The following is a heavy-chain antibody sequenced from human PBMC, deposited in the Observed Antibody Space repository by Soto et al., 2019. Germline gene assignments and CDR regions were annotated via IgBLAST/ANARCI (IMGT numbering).Heavy chain of an antibody. CDR3: ATTGYIVGATTDPLYFDL. Sequence: QLQLQESGPGLVKPSETLSLTCTVSGGSISSSSYYWGWIRQPPGKGLEWIGSIYYSGSTYYNPSLKSRVTISVDTSKNQFSLKLSSVTAADTAVYYCATTGYIVGATTDPLYFDLWGRGTLVTVSS. CDR1: GGSISSSSYY. V-gene: IGHV4-39*01. D-gene: IGHD1-26*01. J-gene: IGHJ2*01. CDR2: IYYSGST.